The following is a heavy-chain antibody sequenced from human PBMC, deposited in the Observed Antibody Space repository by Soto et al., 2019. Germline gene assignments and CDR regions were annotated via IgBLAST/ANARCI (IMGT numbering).Heavy chain of an antibody. Sequence: PSETLSLTCAVSGGSINRNYFWGWIRQPPGRGLERIGSIYYGGNTYYNPSLKSRVTISADLSKNQFSLNLNSVTAADTAVYYCATTIYRSACSRHLWRQGTLVT. CDR1: GGSINRNYF. CDR2: IYYGGNT. CDR3: ATTIYRSACSRHL. V-gene: IGHV4-39*01. J-gene: IGHJ1*01. D-gene: IGHD6-19*01.